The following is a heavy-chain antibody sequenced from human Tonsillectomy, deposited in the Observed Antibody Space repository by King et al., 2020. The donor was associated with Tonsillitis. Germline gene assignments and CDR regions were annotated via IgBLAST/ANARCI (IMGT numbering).Heavy chain of an antibody. J-gene: IGHJ5*02. CDR2: IYYSGST. V-gene: IGHV4-59*01. D-gene: IGHD2-15*01. CDR3: ARGSVVVASGLNCFDP. Sequence: WSWIRQPPGKGLEWIGYIYYSGSTNYNPSLQSRVAISVDTSKNQFSLRLTSVTAADTAVYYCARGSVVVASGLNCFDPWGKGTLVTVSS.